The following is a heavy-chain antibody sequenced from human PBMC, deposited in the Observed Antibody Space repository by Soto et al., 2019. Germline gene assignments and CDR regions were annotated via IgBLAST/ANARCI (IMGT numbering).Heavy chain of an antibody. CDR3: ARDSYSDWYFDL. Sequence: QVQLVQSGAEVKKPGASVKVSCKASGYTFTSYDINWVRQATGQGLEWMGWMNPNSGNTGYAQKFQGRVTMTRNTSVSTAYMELSSLRSEDTAVYYCARDSYSDWYFDLWGRGTLVTVSS. D-gene: IGHD2-15*01. CDR1: GYTFTSYD. CDR2: MNPNSGNT. V-gene: IGHV1-8*01. J-gene: IGHJ2*01.